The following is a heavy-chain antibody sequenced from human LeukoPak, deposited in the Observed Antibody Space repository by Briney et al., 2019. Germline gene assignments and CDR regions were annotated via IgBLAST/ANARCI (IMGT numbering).Heavy chain of an antibody. CDR3: ARAAAAGTLLYYYYYGMDV. CDR1: GGSFSGYY. J-gene: IGHJ6*02. D-gene: IGHD6-13*01. CDR2: INHSGST. Sequence: SETLSLTCAVYGGSFSGYYWSWIRQPPGKGLEWIGEINHSGSTNYIPSLKSRVTISVDTSKNQFSLKLSSVTAADTAVYYCARAAAAGTLLYYYYYGMDVWGQGTTVTVSS. V-gene: IGHV4-34*01.